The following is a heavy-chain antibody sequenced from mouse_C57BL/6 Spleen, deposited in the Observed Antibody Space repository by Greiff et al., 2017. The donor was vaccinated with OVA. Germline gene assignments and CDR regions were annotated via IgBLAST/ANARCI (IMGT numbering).Heavy chain of an antibody. D-gene: IGHD1-1*01. J-gene: IGHJ2*01. CDR2: IDPETGGT. CDR1: GYTFTDYE. Sequence: VKLQESGAELVRPGASVTLSCKASGYTFTDYEMHWVKQTPVHGLEWIGAIDPETGGTAYNQKFKGKAILTADKSSSTAYMELRSLTSEDSAVYYCTRWHYCSSLDYWGQGTTLTVSS. V-gene: IGHV1-15*01. CDR3: TRWHYCSSLDY.